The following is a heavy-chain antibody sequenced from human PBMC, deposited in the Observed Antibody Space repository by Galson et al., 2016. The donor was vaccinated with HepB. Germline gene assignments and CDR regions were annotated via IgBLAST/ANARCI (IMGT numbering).Heavy chain of an antibody. V-gene: IGHV1-18*01. CDR2: ISAYDGHT. Sequence: QSGAEVKKPGESLKISCKASGYTSTSRGISWVRQAPGQGLEWMGWISAYDGHTNYGQKLQDRLTMTTDTSTSTAYMELRSLRSDDTAVYYCARDQAPLPGDYWGQGTLVTVSS. CDR3: ARDQAPLPGDY. D-gene: IGHD2-15*01. CDR1: GYTSTSRG. J-gene: IGHJ4*02.